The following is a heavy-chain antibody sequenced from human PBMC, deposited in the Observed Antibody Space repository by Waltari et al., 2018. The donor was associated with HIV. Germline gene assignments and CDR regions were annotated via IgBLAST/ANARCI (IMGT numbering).Heavy chain of an antibody. CDR1: GFTFRNAW. CDR3: ATDTRCTSTSGHGGYGMDV. D-gene: IGHD2-2*01. Sequence: EVQLVESGGGLVKPGGSLRLSCAASGFTFRNAWMSWVRPAPGKGLGWVGRIKSKTDEGKTYYAAPVKGRFIISRHDSKNTLYLQMSSLKTEDTAVYYCATDTRCTSTSGHGGYGMDVWGQGTTVTVSS. CDR2: IKSKTDEGKT. J-gene: IGHJ6*02. V-gene: IGHV3-15*01.